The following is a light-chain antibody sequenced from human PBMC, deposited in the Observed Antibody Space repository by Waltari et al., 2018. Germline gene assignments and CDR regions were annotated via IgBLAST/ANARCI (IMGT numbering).Light chain of an antibody. CDR1: SSDVGGYNH. J-gene: IGLJ3*02. CDR2: YVS. CDR3: SSYTSSTTWV. Sequence: QSALTQPASVSGSPGQSITISCTGTSSDVGGYNHVSWYQQHPGKAPELMIYYVSNRPSGVSNRFSGSKSGNTASLTISGLQPEDEADYYCSSYTSSTTWVFGGGTKLTVL. V-gene: IGLV2-14*01.